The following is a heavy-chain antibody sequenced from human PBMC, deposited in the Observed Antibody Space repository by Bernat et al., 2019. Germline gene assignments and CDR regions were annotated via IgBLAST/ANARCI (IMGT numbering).Heavy chain of an antibody. Sequence: QGELVQPGTEMKKLWASVRVSCKAPGFIFTSNGFAWVRQAPGQGLEWMGRVSAYKGDTQYAQKFQGRVLMTTDSSTTTAYMELKKLRSDDTAVYFWATTSVSLYWYFDLWGRGTLVTVSS. CDR3: ATTSVSLYWYFDL. CDR1: GFIFTSNG. J-gene: IGHJ2*01. CDR2: VSAYKGDT. V-gene: IGHV1-18*01.